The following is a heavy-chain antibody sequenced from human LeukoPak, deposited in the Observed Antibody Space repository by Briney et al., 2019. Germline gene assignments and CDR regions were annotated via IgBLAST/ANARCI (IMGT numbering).Heavy chain of an antibody. J-gene: IGHJ6*03. CDR2: IYTSERT. D-gene: IGHD6-6*01. Sequence: TSQTLSLTCAVSGGSISSGSYCWGWIRQRAGQGLEWVVHIYTSERTNYNPSHKSRLTISVDTSKNQFSLKLSSVTAADTAVYYCARQKITNGVVPLGYYYMDVWGKGTTVTISS. CDR1: GGSISSGSYC. CDR3: ARQKITNGVVPLGYYYMDV. V-gene: IGHV4-61*09.